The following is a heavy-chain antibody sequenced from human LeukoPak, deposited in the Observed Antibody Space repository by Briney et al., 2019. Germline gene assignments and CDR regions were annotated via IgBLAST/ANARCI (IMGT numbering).Heavy chain of an antibody. CDR3: ARGPIGSKYYYYGMDV. D-gene: IGHD5/OR15-5a*01. CDR1: GGSISSYY. J-gene: IGHJ6*04. CDR2: TYYSGST. Sequence: NSSETLSLTCTVSGGSISSYYWSWIRQPPGKGLEWIGYTYYSGSTNYNPSLKSRVTISVDTSKNQFSLKLSSVTAADTAVYYCARGPIGSKYYYYGMDVWGKGTTVTVSS. V-gene: IGHV4-59*01.